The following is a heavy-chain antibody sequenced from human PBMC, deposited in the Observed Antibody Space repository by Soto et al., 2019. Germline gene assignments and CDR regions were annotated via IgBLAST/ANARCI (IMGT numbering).Heavy chain of an antibody. V-gene: IGHV3-23*01. CDR2: ISGSGGST. J-gene: IGHJ4*02. Sequence: EVQLLESGGGLVQPGGSLRLSCAASGFTFSSYAIRWVRQAPVKGLEWVSAISGSGGSTYYADSVKGRFTISRDNSKNTLYLQRNSLRAEDTAVYYCARRGSGSYYDYWGQGTLVTVSS. CDR1: GFTFSSYA. CDR3: ARRGSGSYYDY. D-gene: IGHD1-26*01.